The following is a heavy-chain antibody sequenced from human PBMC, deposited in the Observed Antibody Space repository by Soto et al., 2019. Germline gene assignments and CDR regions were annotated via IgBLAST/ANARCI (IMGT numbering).Heavy chain of an antibody. CDR1: GFTFSDYA. V-gene: IGHV3-30*18. J-gene: IGHJ4*02. CDR2: VSHDGRNT. Sequence: VQLVESGGGVVQPGRSLRLSCAASGFTFSDYAMHWVRQAPGKGLEWVAVVSHDGRNTHYADSVKGRFTISRDSSKNQVSLERTSLRAEDTAVYYCGKGGRQWLVTSDFNYWGQGALVTVSS. D-gene: IGHD6-19*01. CDR3: GKGGRQWLVTSDFNY.